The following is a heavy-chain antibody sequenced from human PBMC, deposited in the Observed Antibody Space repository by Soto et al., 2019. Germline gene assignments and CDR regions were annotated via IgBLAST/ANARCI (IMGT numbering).Heavy chain of an antibody. CDR1: GFTFSSYA. D-gene: IGHD2-8*01. J-gene: IGHJ4*02. CDR2: ISYDGSNK. CDR3: ARNIVLMVYAMGLPDY. Sequence: GGSLRLSCAASGFTFSSYAMHWVRQAPGKGLEWVAVISYDGSNKYYADSVKGRFTISRDNSKNTLYLQMNSLRAEDTAVYYCARNIVLMVYAMGLPDYWGQGTLVTVSS. V-gene: IGHV3-30-3*01.